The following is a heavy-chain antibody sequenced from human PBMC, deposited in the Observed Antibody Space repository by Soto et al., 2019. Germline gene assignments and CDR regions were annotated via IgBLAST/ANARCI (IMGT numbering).Heavy chain of an antibody. J-gene: IGHJ4*02. D-gene: IGHD3-10*01. V-gene: IGHV4-59*01. CDR1: GGSISSYY. CDR3: ARYGSGSYYAVGYFDY. Sequence: SETLSLTCTVSGGSISSYYWSWIRQPPGKGLEWIGYIYYSGSTNYNPSLKSRVTISVDTSKNQLSLKLSSVTAADTAVYYCARYGSGSYYAVGYFDYWGQGTLVTVSS. CDR2: IYYSGST.